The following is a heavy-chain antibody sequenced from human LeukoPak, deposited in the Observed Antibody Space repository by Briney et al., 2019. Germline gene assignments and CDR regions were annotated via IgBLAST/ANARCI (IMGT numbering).Heavy chain of an antibody. D-gene: IGHD3-22*01. V-gene: IGHV1-69*13. CDR1: GGTFSSYA. Sequence: SVKVSCKASGGTFSSYAISWVRQAPGQGLEWMGGIIPTFGTANYAQKFQGRVTITADESTSTAYMELSSLRSEDTAVYYCARAEGTYYYDSSGYYETWYYFDYWGQGTLVTVSS. CDR3: ARAEGTYYYDSSGYYETWYYFDY. J-gene: IGHJ4*02. CDR2: IIPTFGTA.